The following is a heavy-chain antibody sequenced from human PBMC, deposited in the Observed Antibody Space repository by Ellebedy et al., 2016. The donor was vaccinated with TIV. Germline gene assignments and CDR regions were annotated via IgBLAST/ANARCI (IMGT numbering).Heavy chain of an antibody. Sequence: ASVKVSCKASGGTFSSYAINWVRQATGQGLEWMGWMNPNSGNTGYAQKFQGRVTMTRNTSISTAYMELSSLRSEDTAVYYCARGSLPLGYDLWSGYYMFYWFDPWGQGTLVTVSS. CDR3: ARGSLPLGYDLWSGYYMFYWFDP. D-gene: IGHD3-3*01. CDR2: MNPNSGNT. J-gene: IGHJ5*02. V-gene: IGHV1-8*02. CDR1: GGTFSSYA.